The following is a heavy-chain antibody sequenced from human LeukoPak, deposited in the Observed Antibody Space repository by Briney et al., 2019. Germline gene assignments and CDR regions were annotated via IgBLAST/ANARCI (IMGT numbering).Heavy chain of an antibody. D-gene: IGHD3-16*01. CDR1: GYILTELS. CDR3: AAGASRRYYDYFDY. Sequence: GASVKVSCKVSGYILTELSMHWVRQAPGKGLEWMGDLDPENGETVYAQKFQGRVTVTEDTSTNTAYMELSSLRSEDTAIYYCAAGASRRYYDYFDYWGQGTMVTVSS. J-gene: IGHJ4*02. V-gene: IGHV1-24*01. CDR2: LDPENGET.